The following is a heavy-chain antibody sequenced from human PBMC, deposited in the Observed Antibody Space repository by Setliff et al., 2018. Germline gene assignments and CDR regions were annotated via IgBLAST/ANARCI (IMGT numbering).Heavy chain of an antibody. J-gene: IGHJ4*02. D-gene: IGHD3-3*01. CDR2: VSGSGDNA. Sequence: GGSLRLSCVASGITFTSYAMSWVRQAPGKGLEWVSTVSGSGDNAYYTDSVKGRFTTSRDNSKNTLSLQMSSLRAEDTAIYFCAGQGPIFGTGLTPGFDQWGQGTMVTVSS. CDR3: AGQGPIFGTGLTPGFDQ. CDR1: GITFTSYA. V-gene: IGHV3-23*01.